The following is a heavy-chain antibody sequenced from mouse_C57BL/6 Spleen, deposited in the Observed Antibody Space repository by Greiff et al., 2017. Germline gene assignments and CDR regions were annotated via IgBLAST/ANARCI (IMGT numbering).Heavy chain of an antibody. J-gene: IGHJ3*01. D-gene: IGHD1-1*01. CDR2: IYPGDGDT. V-gene: IGHV1-82*01. CDR1: GYAFSSSW. Sequence: QVQLQQSGPELVKPGASVKISCKASGYAFSSSWMNWVKQRPGKGLGWIGRIYPGDGDTNYNGKFKGKATLTADKSSSTAYMQLSSLTSEDSAVYFCSREEAAIYYYGSSSPFAYWGQGTLVTVSA. CDR3: SREEAAIYYYGSSSPFAY.